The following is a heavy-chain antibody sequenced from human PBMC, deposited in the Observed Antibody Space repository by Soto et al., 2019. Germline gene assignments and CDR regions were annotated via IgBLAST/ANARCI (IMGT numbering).Heavy chain of an antibody. CDR2: IYYSGST. CDR3: AKSCSGGSCLEYFQH. V-gene: IGHV4-31*03. J-gene: IGHJ1*01. D-gene: IGHD2-15*01. Sequence: PSETLSLTCTVSGGSISSGGYYWSWIRQHPGKGLEWIGYIYYSGSTYYNPSLKSRVTISVDTSKNQFSLKLSSVTAADTAVYYCAKSCSGGSCLEYFQHWGQGTLVTVSS. CDR1: GGSISSGGYY.